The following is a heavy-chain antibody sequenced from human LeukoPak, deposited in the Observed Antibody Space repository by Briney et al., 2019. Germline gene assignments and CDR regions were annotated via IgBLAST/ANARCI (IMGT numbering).Heavy chain of an antibody. D-gene: IGHD3-3*01. CDR2: ISGHNGDT. Sequence: ASVRVSCKASGYNFIGYGISWVRQAPGQGLEWMGLISGHNGDTDYAQNFQHRVTMTTDTSTSTASMELRSLTSDDTAVYYCARDGDPLESLYYYGMDVWGQGTPVIVSS. CDR1: GYNFIGYG. CDR3: ARDGDPLESLYYYGMDV. V-gene: IGHV1-18*01. J-gene: IGHJ6*02.